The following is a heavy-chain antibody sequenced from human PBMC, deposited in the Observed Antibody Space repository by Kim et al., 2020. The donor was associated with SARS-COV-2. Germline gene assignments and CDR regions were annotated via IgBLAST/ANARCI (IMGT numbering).Heavy chain of an antibody. Sequence: GGSLRLSCAASGFTFSSYAMSWVRQAPGKGLEWVSAISGSGGSTYYADSVKGRFTISRDNSKNTLYLQMNSLRAEDTAVYYCAKRDEVYSYGYGYFDYWGQGTLVTVSS. CDR3: AKRDEVYSYGYGYFDY. D-gene: IGHD5-18*01. CDR1: GFTFSSYA. V-gene: IGHV3-23*01. CDR2: ISGSGGST. J-gene: IGHJ4*02.